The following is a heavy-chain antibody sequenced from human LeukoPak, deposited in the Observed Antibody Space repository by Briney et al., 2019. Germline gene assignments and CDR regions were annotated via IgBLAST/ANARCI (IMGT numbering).Heavy chain of an antibody. CDR3: ARDGDPYGDYVTDAFDI. CDR2: ISHDGSNK. J-gene: IGHJ3*02. V-gene: IGHV3-30*03. D-gene: IGHD4-17*01. Sequence: PGTSLRLSCAASGFPFSDYGMYWVRQAPGKGLEWLAVISHDGSNKYYADSVKGRITISRDNSMNTLYLQMNSLRAEDTAVYYCARDGDPYGDYVTDAFDIWGQGTMVTVSS. CDR1: GFPFSDYG.